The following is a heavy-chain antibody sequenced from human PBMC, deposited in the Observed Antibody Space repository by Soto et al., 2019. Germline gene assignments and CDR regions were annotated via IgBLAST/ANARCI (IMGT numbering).Heavy chain of an antibody. CDR3: ARGDATKIVVTTYYGMDV. CDR2: IIPVFGTA. CDR1: GGSLSNYG. Sequence: QVQLAQSGAEVKKPGSSVKVSCKASGGSLSNYGISWVRQAPGQGLEWMGGIIPVFGTANYAQKFQGRVTITADESTSIVYMDVTGLTSEDTAVYYCARGDATKIVVTTYYGMDVWGQGTTVTVSS. D-gene: IGHD4-17*01. J-gene: IGHJ6*02. V-gene: IGHV1-69*12.